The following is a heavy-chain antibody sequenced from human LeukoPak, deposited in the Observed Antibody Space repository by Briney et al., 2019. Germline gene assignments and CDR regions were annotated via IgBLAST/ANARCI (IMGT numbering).Heavy chain of an antibody. CDR1: GGSISSGDYY. CDR3: ARDILTGGYDY. J-gene: IGHJ4*02. D-gene: IGHD3-9*01. V-gene: IGHV4-30-4*01. Sequence: SETLSLTCTVSGGSISSGDYYWSWIRQPPGKGLEWIGYIYYSGSTYYNPSLKSRVTISVDTSKNQFSLKLSSVTAADTAAYYCARDILTGGYDYWGQGTLVTVSS. CDR2: IYYSGST.